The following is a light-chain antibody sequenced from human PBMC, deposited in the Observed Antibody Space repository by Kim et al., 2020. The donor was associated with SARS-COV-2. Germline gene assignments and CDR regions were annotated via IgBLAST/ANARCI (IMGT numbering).Light chain of an antibody. CDR3: AAWDDSLSGVV. J-gene: IGLJ2*01. V-gene: IGLV1-47*01. Sequence: QSVLTQPPSASGTPGQRVTISCSGSSSNIGSNYVYWYQQLPGTAPKLLIYRNDRRPSGVPDRFSGSKSGTSASLAISGLRSEDEADYSCAAWDDSLSGVVFGGGTQLTVL. CDR2: RND. CDR1: SSNIGSNY.